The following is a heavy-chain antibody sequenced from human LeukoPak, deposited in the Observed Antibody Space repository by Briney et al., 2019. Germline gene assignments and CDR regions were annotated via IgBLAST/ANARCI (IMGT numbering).Heavy chain of an antibody. CDR1: GGSVGSGSCY. D-gene: IGHD6-13*01. J-gene: IGHJ4*02. CDR3: GRETIAATGTSVFFDY. Sequence: SETLSLTCTVSGGSVGSGSCYWSWIRQPPGKGLEWIGYIYHSGSTNYNPSLKSRVTISVDTSKNQFSLELTSITAADTAIYYCGRETIAATGTSVFFDYWGQGTLVTVSS. CDR2: IYHSGST. V-gene: IGHV4-61*01.